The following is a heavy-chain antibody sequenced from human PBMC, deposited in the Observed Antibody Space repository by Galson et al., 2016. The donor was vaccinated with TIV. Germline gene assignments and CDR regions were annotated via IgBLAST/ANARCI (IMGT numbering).Heavy chain of an antibody. V-gene: IGHV3-33*01. CDR1: RIDFSSYG. Sequence: LRLSCAASRIDFSSYGMHWVRQAPGKGLEWVALIWYDGSNEDYSDSVKGRFTISRDNSINMLYLQMNSLRVEDTAVYYCARESSIPPRHYGMDVWGQGTLVIVSS. CDR2: IWYDGSNE. J-gene: IGHJ4*02. CDR3: ARESSIPPRHYGMDV. D-gene: IGHD6-6*01.